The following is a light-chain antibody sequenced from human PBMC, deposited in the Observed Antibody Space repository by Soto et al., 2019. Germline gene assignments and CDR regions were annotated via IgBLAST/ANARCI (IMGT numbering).Light chain of an antibody. Sequence: EIVMTQSPATLSVSPGEGATLSCRASQSVSSKLAWYQQKPGQAPRLLIYGASRRATGIPDRFSGSGSGTDFTLTISRLEPDDSATYYCQQYTNTNNPWMFGQGTKVDIK. CDR2: GAS. J-gene: IGKJ1*01. V-gene: IGKV3D-15*01. CDR3: QQYTNTNNPWM. CDR1: QSVSSK.